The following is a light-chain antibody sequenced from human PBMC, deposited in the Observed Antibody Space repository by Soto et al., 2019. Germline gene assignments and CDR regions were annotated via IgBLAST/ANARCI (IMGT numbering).Light chain of an antibody. Sequence: EIVLTQSPATLSLSPGERATLSCRASQTVSSSLAWYQQKPGQAPRLLIYEVSNRATGIPARFSGSESGADFTLTISSLEPGDFALYYCQQHINWPLTFGGGTKV. V-gene: IGKV3-11*01. J-gene: IGKJ4*01. CDR1: QTVSSS. CDR2: EVS. CDR3: QQHINWPLT.